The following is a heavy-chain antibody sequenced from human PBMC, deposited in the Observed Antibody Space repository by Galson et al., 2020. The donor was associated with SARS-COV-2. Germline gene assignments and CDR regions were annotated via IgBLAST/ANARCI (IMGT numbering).Heavy chain of an antibody. CDR2: IGTGGDT. Sequence: GGSLRLSCAASGFALSSYDIHWIRQDSGKGLEWVSGIGTGGDTYYRASVKGRFTISRENAENSVFLQMNSLRAGDTAVYYCARGLERRELMVDSWGPGTRVTVSS. CDR1: GFALSSYD. D-gene: IGHD3-10*01. J-gene: IGHJ4*02. V-gene: IGHV3-13*01. CDR3: ARGLERRELMVDS.